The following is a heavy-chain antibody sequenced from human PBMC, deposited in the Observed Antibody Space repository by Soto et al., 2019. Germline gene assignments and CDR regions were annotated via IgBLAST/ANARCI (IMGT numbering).Heavy chain of an antibody. CDR2: IYPGDSDT. CDR3: ARTRSFTLGFYYDGMDV. V-gene: IGHV5-51*01. Sequence: GESLTISCPCSGYSFSRYWIGWVRQMPGKDLEWMGIIYPGDSDTRYSPSFQGQVTISADKSLRTAYLQWTSLKASDTAVYYCARTRSFTLGFYYDGMDVWGQGTTVTVSS. D-gene: IGHD6-6*01. CDR1: GYSFSRYW. J-gene: IGHJ6*02.